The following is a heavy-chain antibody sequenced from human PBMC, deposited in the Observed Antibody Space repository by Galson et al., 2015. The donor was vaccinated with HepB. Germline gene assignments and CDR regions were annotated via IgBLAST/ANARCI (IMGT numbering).Heavy chain of an antibody. D-gene: IGHD3-10*01. Sequence: SLRLSCAASGFTFSSYAMHWVRQAPGKGLEWVAVISYDGSNKYYADSVKGRFTISRDNSKNTLYLQMNSLRAEDTAVYYCARVFALTMVRGVTTTFDYWGQGTLVTVSS. CDR3: ARVFALTMVRGVTTTFDY. CDR1: GFTFSSYA. CDR2: ISYDGSNK. V-gene: IGHV3-30*04. J-gene: IGHJ4*02.